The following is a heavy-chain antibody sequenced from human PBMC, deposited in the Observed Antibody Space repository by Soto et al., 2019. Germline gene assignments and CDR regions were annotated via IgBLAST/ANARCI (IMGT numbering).Heavy chain of an antibody. V-gene: IGHV1-2*02. Sequence: ASVKVSCKGSGYMFTGYYIHWVRQAPGQGLEWMGWINPKSGGTKYAEKFQGRVSMTGDTSITTAYMELSSLRSDDTAVYYCATDRVAFDMWGQGTKVTVSS. CDR1: GYMFTGYY. D-gene: IGHD3-22*01. J-gene: IGHJ3*02. CDR2: INPKSGGT. CDR3: ATDRVAFDM.